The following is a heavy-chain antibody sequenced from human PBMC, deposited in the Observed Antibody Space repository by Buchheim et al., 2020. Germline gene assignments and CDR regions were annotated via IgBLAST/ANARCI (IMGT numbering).Heavy chain of an antibody. D-gene: IGHD3-16*02. V-gene: IGHV3-30*18. CDR2: ISYDGNNK. CDR3: AKDVRLGTYRRWYYYYGMDV. J-gene: IGHJ6*02. CDR1: GFTFSNYG. Sequence: QVQLVESGGGVVQPGRSLRVSCAASGFTFSNYGMHWVRQAPGKGLEWVSVISYDGNNKYYGDSVKGRFTISRDNSKSTLYLQMNSLRVEDTAVYYCAKDVRLGTYRRWYYYYGMDVWGQGTT.